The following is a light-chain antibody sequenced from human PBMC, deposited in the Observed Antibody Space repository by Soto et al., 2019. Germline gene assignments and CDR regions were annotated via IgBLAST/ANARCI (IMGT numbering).Light chain of an antibody. Sequence: QSALTQPPSASGSPGQSVTISCTGTSSDVGGYNYVSWYQQYPGKAPKLMIYEVTMRPSGVPDRFSGSKSGNTAFLTVSGLQAEDEADYYCSSYAGSNNLLFGGGTKVTVL. CDR1: SSDVGGYNY. J-gene: IGLJ3*02. V-gene: IGLV2-8*01. CDR3: SSYAGSNNLL. CDR2: EVT.